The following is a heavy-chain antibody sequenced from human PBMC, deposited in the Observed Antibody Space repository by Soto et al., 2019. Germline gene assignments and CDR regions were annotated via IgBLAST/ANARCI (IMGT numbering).Heavy chain of an antibody. CDR3: ARGTGTRYYGSGSYWGNWFDP. CDR2: INHSGST. CDR1: GGSFSGYY. J-gene: IGHJ5*02. D-gene: IGHD3-10*01. Sequence: SETLSLTCAVYGGSFSGYYWSWIRQPPGKGLEWIGEINHSGSTNYNPSLKSRVTISVDSSKNQFSLKLSSVTAADTAVYYCARGTGTRYYGSGSYWGNWFDPWGQGTLVTVSS. V-gene: IGHV4-34*01.